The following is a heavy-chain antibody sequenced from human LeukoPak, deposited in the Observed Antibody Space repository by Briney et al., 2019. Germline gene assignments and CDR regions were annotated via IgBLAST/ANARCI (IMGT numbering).Heavy chain of an antibody. Sequence: GGSLRLSCAASGFDFSTYSIDWVRQAPGKGLEWVSYISSSSSNIYHADSVKGRFTISRDNAKNSLHLQMNSLRAEDTAVYYCGRVGRSGWTVDYWGQGTLVTVSS. CDR2: ISSSSSNI. CDR3: GRVGRSGWTVDY. CDR1: GFDFSTYS. J-gene: IGHJ4*02. D-gene: IGHD6-19*01. V-gene: IGHV3-48*04.